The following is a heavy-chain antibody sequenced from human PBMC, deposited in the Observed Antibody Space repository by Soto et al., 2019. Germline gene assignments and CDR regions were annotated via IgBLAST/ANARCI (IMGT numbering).Heavy chain of an antibody. CDR3: ARARYDSSGYKYFQH. CDR2: IYYSGGT. D-gene: IGHD3-22*01. V-gene: IGHV4-30-4*01. J-gene: IGHJ1*01. Sequence: QVQLQESGPGLVKPSQTLSLTCTVSGGSISSGDYYWSWIRQPPGKGLEWIGYIYYSGGTYYNPSLQSLVTISVDTSKNQFSLKLSSVTAADTAVYYCARARYDSSGYKYFQHWGQGTLVTVSS. CDR1: GGSISSGDYY.